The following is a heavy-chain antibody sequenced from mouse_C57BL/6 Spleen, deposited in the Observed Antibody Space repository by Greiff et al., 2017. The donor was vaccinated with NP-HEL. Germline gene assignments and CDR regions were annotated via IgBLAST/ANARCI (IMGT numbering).Heavy chain of an antibody. J-gene: IGHJ2*01. CDR2: IDPSDSYT. CDR3: ALITTVERDY. V-gene: IGHV1-69*01. Sequence: QVQLQQPGAELVMPGASVKLSCKASGYTFTSYWMHWVKQRPGQGLEWIGEIDPSDSYTNYNQKFKGKSTLTVDKSSSTAYMQLSSLTSEDSAVYYCALITTVERDYWGQGTTLTVSS. D-gene: IGHD1-1*01. CDR1: GYTFTSYW.